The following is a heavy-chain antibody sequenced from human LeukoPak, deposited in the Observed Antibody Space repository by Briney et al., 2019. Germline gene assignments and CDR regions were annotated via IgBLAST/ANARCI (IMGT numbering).Heavy chain of an antibody. J-gene: IGHJ4*02. CDR3: ARDVFLGAVAGRRADY. Sequence: SVKVSCKTPEGTCNNYAITWVRQAPGQGLEWMGVFIPIFGTANYAQKFQGRVTITADKSTSTAFLELSSLTSDDTAIYYCARDVFLGAVAGRRADYWGQGTLVTVSS. V-gene: IGHV1-69*06. D-gene: IGHD6-19*01. CDR1: EGTCNNYA. CDR2: FIPIFGTA.